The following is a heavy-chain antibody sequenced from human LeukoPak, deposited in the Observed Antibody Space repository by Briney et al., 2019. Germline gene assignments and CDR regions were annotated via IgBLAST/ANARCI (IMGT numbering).Heavy chain of an antibody. J-gene: IGHJ3*02. Sequence: PGGSLRLSCAAPEFTFRNYAMSWVRQAPGKGLEWVSAISDSGDSTFYADSVKGRFTIFRDNSKSTLDLQMNSLRVEDTAVYYCANLGARDGFDIWGQGTVVTVSS. CDR3: ANLGARDGFDI. CDR2: ISDSGDST. CDR1: EFTFRNYA. D-gene: IGHD1-26*01. V-gene: IGHV3-23*01.